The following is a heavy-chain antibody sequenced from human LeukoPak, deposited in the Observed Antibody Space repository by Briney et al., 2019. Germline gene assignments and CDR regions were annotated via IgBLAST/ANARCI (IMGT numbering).Heavy chain of an antibody. CDR2: IYYSGST. Sequence: SETLSLTCTVSGVSISSSNSYWGWIRQPPGKGLEWIGFIYYSGSTNYNPSLKSRVTISVDTSKNQFSLKLSSVTAADTAVYYCASGYYGGFDYWGQGTLVTVSS. D-gene: IGHD3-3*01. CDR3: ASGYYGGFDY. CDR1: GVSISSSNSY. J-gene: IGHJ4*02. V-gene: IGHV4-61*05.